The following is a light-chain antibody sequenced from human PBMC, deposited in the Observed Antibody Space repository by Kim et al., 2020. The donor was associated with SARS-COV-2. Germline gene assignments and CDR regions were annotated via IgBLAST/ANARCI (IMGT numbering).Light chain of an antibody. CDR1: QNIDSY. CDR2: DAS. J-gene: IGKJ4*01. Sequence: PWEIAALSCSASQNIDSYLAWYQQRPGQAPWLLVCDASNRATGVPDRFSGSGSGTYFTLAISSLEPEDFSIYYCQQRNSWPPAVTFGGGTKVDIK. CDR3: QQRNSWPPAVT. V-gene: IGKV3-11*01.